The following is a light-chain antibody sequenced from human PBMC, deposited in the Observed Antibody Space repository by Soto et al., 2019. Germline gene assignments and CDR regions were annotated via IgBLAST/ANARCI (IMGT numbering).Light chain of an antibody. Sequence: IVLTQSPGTLSLSPGERATLSCRASQSVISTYLAWYQQKPGQAPRLLIYGASSRATGIPDRFSGSGSGTDFTLTISSLQPEDCAIYFCQQANSFPITFGQGTRLEIK. J-gene: IGKJ5*01. CDR2: GAS. CDR1: QSVISTY. CDR3: QQANSFPIT. V-gene: IGKV3-20*01.